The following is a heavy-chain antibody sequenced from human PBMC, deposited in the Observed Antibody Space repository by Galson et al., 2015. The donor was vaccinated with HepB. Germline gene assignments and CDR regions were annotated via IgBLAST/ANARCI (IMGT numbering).Heavy chain of an antibody. CDR1: GFAFSHYY. Sequence: SLRLSCAASGFAFSHYYMNWIRQAPGKGLECVSYVSSSGDTIFYADSVKGRFTISRDNAKNSLYLQMNSLKAEDTAVYYCVRDGQILGFNRWFDPWGQGTLVTVSS. CDR2: VSSSGDTI. D-gene: IGHD3-16*01. CDR3: VRDGQILGFNRWFDP. V-gene: IGHV3-11*01. J-gene: IGHJ5*02.